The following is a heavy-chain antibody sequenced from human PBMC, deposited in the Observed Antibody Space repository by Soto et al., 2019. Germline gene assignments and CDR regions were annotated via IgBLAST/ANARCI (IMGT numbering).Heavy chain of an antibody. J-gene: IGHJ4*02. CDR3: ARGVSGYVWFNEF. Sequence: QEQLVQSGAEVKKSGSSVKVSCKDTGGLFSSYAVSWVRQAPGQGLEWMGGLIPVFDTVYYAQKFQGRVTITADESTNTAYMELSSLSSEATAMYYCARGVSGYVWFNEFWGQGTLVTVSS. CDR1: GGLFSSYA. D-gene: IGHD3-22*01. V-gene: IGHV1-69*01. CDR2: LIPVFDTV.